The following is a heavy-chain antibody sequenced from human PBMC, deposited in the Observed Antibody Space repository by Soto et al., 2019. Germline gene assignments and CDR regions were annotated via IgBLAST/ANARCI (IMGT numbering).Heavy chain of an antibody. V-gene: IGHV1-69*12. CDR3: ARMKGYVILTGYRSDAFDI. D-gene: IGHD3-9*01. CDR2: IIPIFGTA. Sequence: QVQLVQSGAEVKKPGSSVKVSCKASGGTFSSYAISWVRQAPGQGLEWMGGIIPIFGTANYAQKFQGRATITADESTSTAYMELSSLRSEDTAVYYCARMKGYVILTGYRSDAFDIWGQGTMVTVSS. CDR1: GGTFSSYA. J-gene: IGHJ3*02.